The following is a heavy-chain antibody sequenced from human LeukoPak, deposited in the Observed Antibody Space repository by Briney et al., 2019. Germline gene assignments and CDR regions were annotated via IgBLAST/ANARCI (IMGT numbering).Heavy chain of an antibody. D-gene: IGHD2/OR15-2a*01. CDR2: IHYSGST. J-gene: IGHJ4*02. Sequence: SETLSLTCTVSGGTVSSSSYYWGWIRQPPGKGLEWIGSIHYSGSTYYNPSLKSRVTISVDTSKNQFSLKLSSVTAADTAVYYCARLFLYWGQGTLVTVSS. CDR1: GGTVSSSSYY. V-gene: IGHV4-39*01. CDR3: ARLFLY.